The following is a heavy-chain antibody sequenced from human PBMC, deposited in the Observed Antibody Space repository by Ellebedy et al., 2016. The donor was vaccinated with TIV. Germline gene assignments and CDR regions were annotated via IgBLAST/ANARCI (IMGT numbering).Heavy chain of an antibody. V-gene: IGHV3-48*03. CDR3: ARLVVIAAAGASDY. D-gene: IGHD6-13*01. CDR2: ISYSGDLM. J-gene: IGHJ4*02. CDR1: GFTFSSHD. Sequence: GESLKISCATSGFTFSSHDMSWFRQAPGKGPEWVSYISYSGDLMYYADSVKGRFTTSRDNAENSLYLQMNSLRAEDTAVYYCARLVVIAAAGASDYWGQGTLVIVSS.